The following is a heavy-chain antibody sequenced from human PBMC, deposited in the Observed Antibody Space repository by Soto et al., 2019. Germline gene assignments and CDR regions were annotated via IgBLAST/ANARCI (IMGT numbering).Heavy chain of an antibody. CDR3: ARLSGYYDSSGPKEDI. CDR1: GYSFTSYW. D-gene: IGHD3-22*01. J-gene: IGHJ3*02. CDR2: IDPSDSYT. Sequence: PGESLKISCKGSGYSFTSYWISWVRQMPGKGLEWMGRIDPSDSYTNYSPSFQGHVTISADKSISTAYLQWSSLKASDTAMYYCARLSGYYDSSGPKEDIWGQGTMVTVSS. V-gene: IGHV5-10-1*01.